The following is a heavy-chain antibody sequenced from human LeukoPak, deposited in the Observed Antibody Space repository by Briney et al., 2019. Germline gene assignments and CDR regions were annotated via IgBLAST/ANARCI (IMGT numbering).Heavy chain of an antibody. CDR2: INPNSGGT. J-gene: IGHJ4*02. CDR1: GYTFTGYY. V-gene: IGHV1-2*02. CDR3: ARDAKSSGYYPRSTSYYFDY. D-gene: IGHD3-22*01. Sequence: ASVKVSCKASGYTFTGYYMHWVRQAPGQGLEWMGWINPNSGGTNYAQKFQGRVTMTRDTSISTAYMELSRLRSDDTAVYYCARDAKSSGYYPRSTSYYFDYWGQGTLVTVSS.